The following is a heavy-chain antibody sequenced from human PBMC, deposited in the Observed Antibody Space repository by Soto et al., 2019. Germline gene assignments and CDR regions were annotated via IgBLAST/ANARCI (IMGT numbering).Heavy chain of an antibody. J-gene: IGHJ4*02. D-gene: IGHD2-21*01. CDR3: AREFAPGSPNYDY. V-gene: IGHV3-23*01. CDR2: LTRSGHT. Sequence: SCAASGFTFSNYAMSWVRQAPGKGLEWVSTLTRSGHTFYADSVRGRFTISRDNSKNTLSLQMDSLRAEDTAVYYCAREFAPGSPNYDYWGLGTLVTVSS. CDR1: GFTFSNYA.